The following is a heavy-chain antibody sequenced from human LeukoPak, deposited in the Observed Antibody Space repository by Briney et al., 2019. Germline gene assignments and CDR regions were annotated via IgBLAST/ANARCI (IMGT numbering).Heavy chain of an antibody. D-gene: IGHD3-9*01. CDR1: GFTFSSYS. CDR2: SSSSSSYI. CDR3: AKDYKYYDVLTGYYTVDYFDY. V-gene: IGHV3-21*04. Sequence: PGGSLRLSCAASGFTFSSYSMNWVRQAPGKGLEWVSSSSSSSSYIYYADSVKGRFTISRDNSKNTLYLQMNSLRAEDTAVYYCAKDYKYYDVLTGYYTVDYFDYWGQGTLVTVSS. J-gene: IGHJ4*02.